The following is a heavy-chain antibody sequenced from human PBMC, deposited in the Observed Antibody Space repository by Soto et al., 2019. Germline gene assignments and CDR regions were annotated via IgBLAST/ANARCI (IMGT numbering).Heavy chain of an antibody. V-gene: IGHV4-4*07. CDR1: NGSIRNYY. J-gene: IGHJ5*02. CDR3: ARSVHKESWLDP. Sequence: QVQLQESGPGLVKPSETLSLSCTVSNGSIRNYYWNWIRRPDGKGLEWIGRVYSSGSASYNPSLRRRVTMSVDTSKNQFSMKLNSVTAADTAVYYCARSVHKESWLDPWGQGTLVTVSS. CDR2: VYSSGSA. D-gene: IGHD6-6*01.